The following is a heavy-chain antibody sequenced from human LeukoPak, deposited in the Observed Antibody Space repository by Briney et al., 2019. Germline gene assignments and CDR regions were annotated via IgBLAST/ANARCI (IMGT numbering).Heavy chain of an antibody. V-gene: IGHV3-30*02. CDR3: AKVLGGYCSGGSCYEDYYYYYMDV. CDR1: GSTFSSYG. J-gene: IGHJ6*03. Sequence: GGSLRLSCAASGSTFSSYGMHWVRQAPGKGLEWVAFIRYDGSNKYYADSVKGRFTISRDNSKNTLYLQMNSLRAEDTAVYYCAKVLGGYCSGGSCYEDYYYYYMDVWGKGTTVTVSS. CDR2: IRYDGSNK. D-gene: IGHD2-15*01.